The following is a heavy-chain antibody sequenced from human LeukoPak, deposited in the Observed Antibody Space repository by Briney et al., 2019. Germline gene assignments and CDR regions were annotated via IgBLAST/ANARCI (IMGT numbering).Heavy chain of an antibody. CDR3: ATNTMFRGIHAFDI. CDR2: IYPGGSDT. J-gene: IGHJ3*02. V-gene: IGHV5-51*01. Sequence: GESLKISCKGSGYSFTSYWIGWVRQMPGKGLEWMGIIYPGGSDTRYGPSFQGQVTISADKSISTAYLQWSSLKASDSAMYYCATNTMFRGIHAFDIWGQGTMVTVSS. CDR1: GYSFTSYW. D-gene: IGHD3-10*01.